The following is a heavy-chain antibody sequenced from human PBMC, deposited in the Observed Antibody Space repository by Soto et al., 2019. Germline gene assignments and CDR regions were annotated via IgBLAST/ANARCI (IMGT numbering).Heavy chain of an antibody. V-gene: IGHV3-74*01. J-gene: IGHJ4*02. D-gene: IGHD3-9*01. Sequence: PGGSLRLSCAASGFTFSSYWMHWVRQAPGKGLVWVSRINSDGSSTSYADSVKGRFTISRDNAKNTLYLQMNSLRAEDTAVYYCARVDIWTGYYGARFYERGQGTLDTVSS. CDR2: INSDGSST. CDR3: ARVDIWTGYYGARFYE. CDR1: GFTFSSYW.